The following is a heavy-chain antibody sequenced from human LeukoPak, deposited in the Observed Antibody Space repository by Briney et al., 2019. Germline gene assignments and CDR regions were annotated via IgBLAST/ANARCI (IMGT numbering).Heavy chain of an antibody. CDR2: IYYSGST. CDR3: ARGLGGRGDYFDY. V-gene: IGHV4-59*01. J-gene: IGHJ4*02. CDR1: GGSISSYY. Sequence: SETLSLTCTVSGGSISSYYWSWIRQPPGKGLEWIGYIYYSGSTNYNPSLKSRVTISVDTSKNQFSLKLSSVTAADTAVYYCARGLGGRGDYFDYWGQGTLVTVSS. D-gene: IGHD2-15*01.